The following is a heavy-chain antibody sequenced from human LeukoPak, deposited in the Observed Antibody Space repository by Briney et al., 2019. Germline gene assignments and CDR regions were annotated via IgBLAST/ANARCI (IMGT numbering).Heavy chain of an antibody. V-gene: IGHV1-46*01. J-gene: IGHJ3*02. D-gene: IGHD6-19*01. CDR1: GYTFRNYY. CDR2: INPSGGST. Sequence: ASVKVSCKASGYTFRNYYMHWVRQVPGQGLEWLGMINPSGGSTAYPQKFQGRVTMTRDMSTSTVYLQLSSLRSEDTAVYFCARDRRLAGGDNDAFDIWGQGTMVTVSS. CDR3: ARDRRLAGGDNDAFDI.